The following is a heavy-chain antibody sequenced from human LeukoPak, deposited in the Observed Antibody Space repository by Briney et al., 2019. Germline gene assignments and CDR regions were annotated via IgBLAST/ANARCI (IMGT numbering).Heavy chain of an antibody. Sequence: ASVKVSCKASGYTFTGHFMHWVRQAPGQGLEWMGWISPKSGGTNYAQKFQGRVTMARDTSIRTAYMELSRLTSDDTAVYYCAREGDRRYYYYYGMDVWGQGTTVTVPS. D-gene: IGHD2-21*02. V-gene: IGHV1-2*02. J-gene: IGHJ6*02. CDR1: GYTFTGHF. CDR3: AREGDRRYYYYYGMDV. CDR2: ISPKSGGT.